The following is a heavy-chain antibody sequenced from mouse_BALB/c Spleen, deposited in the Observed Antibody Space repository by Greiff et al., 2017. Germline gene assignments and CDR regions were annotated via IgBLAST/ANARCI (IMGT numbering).Heavy chain of an antibody. CDR2: ISDGGSCT. CDR1: GFTFSDYY. CDR3: ALYYYGYAMDY. V-gene: IGHV5-4*02. J-gene: IGHJ4*01. D-gene: IGHD1-1*01. Sequence: EVQVVESGGGLVKPGGSLKLSCAASGFTFSDYYMYWVRQTPEKRLEWVATISDGGSCTYYPDSVKGRFTITEDNAKNNLYLQMSSLKSEDTAMYYGALYYYGYAMDYWGQGTSVTVSS.